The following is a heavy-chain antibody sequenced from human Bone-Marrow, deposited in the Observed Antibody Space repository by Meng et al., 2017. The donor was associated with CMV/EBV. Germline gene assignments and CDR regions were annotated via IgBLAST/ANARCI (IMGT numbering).Heavy chain of an antibody. D-gene: IGHD3-3*01. CDR3: ARAGFWSGYYRYYFDY. Sequence: SETLSLTCTVSGYSISSGYYWGWIRQPPGKGLEWIGSIYHSGSTYYNPSLKSRVTISVDTSKNQFSLKLSSVTAADTAVYYCARAGFWSGYYRYYFDYWGQGTLVTGYS. V-gene: IGHV4-38-2*02. CDR1: GYSISSGYY. J-gene: IGHJ4*02. CDR2: IYHSGST.